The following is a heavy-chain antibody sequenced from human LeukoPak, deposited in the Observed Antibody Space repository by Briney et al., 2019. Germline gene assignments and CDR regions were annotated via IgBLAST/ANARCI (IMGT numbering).Heavy chain of an antibody. V-gene: IGHV3-7*03. Sequence: GGSLRLSCAASGFTFSSYWMNWARQAPGKGLGWVASINHNGNVNYYVDSVKGRFTISRDNATNSLYLQMSNLRAEDTAVYFCARGGGLDVWGQGATVTVSS. D-gene: IGHD3-16*01. CDR2: INHNGNVN. CDR3: ARGGGLDV. J-gene: IGHJ6*02. CDR1: GFTFSSYW.